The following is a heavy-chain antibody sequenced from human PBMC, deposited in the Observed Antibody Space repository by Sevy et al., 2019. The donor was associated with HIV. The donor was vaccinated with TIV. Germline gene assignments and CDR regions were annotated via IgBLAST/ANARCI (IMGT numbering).Heavy chain of an antibody. J-gene: IGHJ6*02. V-gene: IGHV1-8*03. CDR2: MNPNSGNT. CDR3: AREGARAIYYGMDV. CDR1: GYTFTSYD. Sequence: ASVKVSCKASGYTFTSYDINWVRQATGQGLEWMGWMNPNSGNTGYAQKFQGRVTITMNTSISKAYMKLSSLRSEDTAVYYCAREGARAIYYGMDVWGQGTTVTVSS.